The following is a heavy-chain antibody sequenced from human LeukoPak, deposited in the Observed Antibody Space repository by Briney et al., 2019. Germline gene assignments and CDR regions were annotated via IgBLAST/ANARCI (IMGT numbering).Heavy chain of an antibody. J-gene: IGHJ4*02. V-gene: IGHV3-33*08. CDR1: GFTFSSYA. CDR3: ARDIESGYFDY. CDR2: ISFDGSNK. D-gene: IGHD3-16*02. Sequence: GGSLRLSCAASGFTFSSYAMSWVRQAPGKGLEWVAVISFDGSNKYCADSVKGRFTISRDDSKNTLYLQMNSLRAEDTAVYYCARDIESGYFDYWGQGTLVTVSS.